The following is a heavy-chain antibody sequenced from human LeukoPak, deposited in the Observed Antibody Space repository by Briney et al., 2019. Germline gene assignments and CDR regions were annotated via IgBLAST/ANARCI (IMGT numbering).Heavy chain of an antibody. CDR3: ARGWSSGWYDLTRNWFDP. Sequence: ASVKVSCKASGYTFTGYYMHWVRQAPGQGLEWMGWINPNSGGTNYAQKFQGRVTMTRDTSTSTVYMELSSLRSEDTAVYYCARGWSSGWYDLTRNWFDPWGQGTLVTVSS. V-gene: IGHV1-2*02. J-gene: IGHJ5*02. CDR2: INPNSGGT. CDR1: GYTFTGYY. D-gene: IGHD6-19*01.